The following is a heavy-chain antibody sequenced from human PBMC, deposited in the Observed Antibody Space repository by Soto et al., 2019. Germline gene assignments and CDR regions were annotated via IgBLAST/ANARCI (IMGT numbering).Heavy chain of an antibody. CDR1: GDSVSSNSAA. Sequence: PSQTLSLTCAISGDSVSSNSAAWNWIRQSPSRGLEWLGRTYYRSKWYNDYAVSVKSRITINPDTSKNQFSLQLNSVTPEDTAFYYCAIRYFSSSCCRDYYYHMDVWGQGTTVTVSS. J-gene: IGHJ6*03. CDR3: AIRYFSSSCCRDYYYHMDV. D-gene: IGHD2-2*01. CDR2: TYYRSKWYN. V-gene: IGHV6-1*01.